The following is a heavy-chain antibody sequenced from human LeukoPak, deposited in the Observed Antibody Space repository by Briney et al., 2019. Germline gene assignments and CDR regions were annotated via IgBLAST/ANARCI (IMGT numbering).Heavy chain of an antibody. CDR2: IYPGDSDT. Sequence: RGESLKISCKGSGYSFTSYWIGWVRQMPGKGLEWMGIIYPGDSDTRYSPSFQGQVTITADKSISTAYLQWSSLKASDTAMYYCAGRYYDFWSGGNDAFDIWGQGTMVTVSS. CDR3: AGRYYDFWSGGNDAFDI. V-gene: IGHV5-51*01. J-gene: IGHJ3*02. D-gene: IGHD3-3*01. CDR1: GYSFTSYW.